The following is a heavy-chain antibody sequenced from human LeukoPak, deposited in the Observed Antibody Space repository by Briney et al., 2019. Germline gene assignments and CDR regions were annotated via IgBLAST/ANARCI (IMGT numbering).Heavy chain of an antibody. V-gene: IGHV1-24*01. D-gene: IGHD3-22*01. CDR2: FDPEDGET. CDR1: GYTLTELS. CDR3: ANADYYDSSGYINWFDP. J-gene: IGHJ5*02. Sequence: GASVKVSCKVSGYTLTELSMHWVRQAPGKGLEWMGGFDPEDGETIYAQKFQGRVTMTEDTSTDTAYMGLSSLRSEDTAVYYCANADYYDSSGYINWFDPWGQGTLVTVSS.